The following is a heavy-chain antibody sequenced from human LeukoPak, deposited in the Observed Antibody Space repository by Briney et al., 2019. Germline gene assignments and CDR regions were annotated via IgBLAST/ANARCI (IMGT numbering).Heavy chain of an antibody. CDR3: ARSYTYLGAFDI. V-gene: IGHV3-9*01. CDR2: ISWNSGSI. Sequence: WIRQPPGKGLEWVSGISWNSGSIGYADSVKGRFTISRDNAKNSLYLQMNSLRAEDTALYYCARSYTYLGAFDIWGQGTMVTVSS. D-gene: IGHD1-14*01. J-gene: IGHJ3*02.